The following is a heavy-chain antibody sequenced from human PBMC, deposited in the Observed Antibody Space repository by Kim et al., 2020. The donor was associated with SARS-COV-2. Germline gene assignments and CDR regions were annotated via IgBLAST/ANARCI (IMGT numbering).Heavy chain of an antibody. CDR3: APHSSSWHN. Sequence: GTANYAQKFQGRVTITADESTSTAYMELSSLRSEDTAVYYCAPHSSSWHNWGQGTLVTVSS. V-gene: IGHV1-69*01. D-gene: IGHD6-13*01. J-gene: IGHJ4*02. CDR2: GTA.